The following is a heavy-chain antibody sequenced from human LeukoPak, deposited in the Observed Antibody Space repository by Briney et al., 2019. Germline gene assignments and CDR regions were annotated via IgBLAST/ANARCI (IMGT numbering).Heavy chain of an antibody. V-gene: IGHV3-11*01. CDR2: ISSSGSTI. J-gene: IGHJ6*02. CDR3: ARDLGKEMATDFLGGMDV. CDR1: GFTFSDYY. D-gene: IGHD5-24*01. Sequence: GGSLRLSCAASGFTFSDYYMSWIRQAPGKGLEWVSYISSSGSTIYYADSVKGRFTISRDNAKNSLYLQMNSLRAEDTAVYYCARDLGKEMATDFLGGMDVWGQGTTVTVSS.